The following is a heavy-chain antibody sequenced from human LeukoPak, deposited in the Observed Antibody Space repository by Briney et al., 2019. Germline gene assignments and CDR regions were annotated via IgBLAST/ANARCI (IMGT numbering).Heavy chain of an antibody. Sequence: SETLSLTCTVSGGSISSYFWNWIRQPPGRGLEWIGYIYYSGSSNYNPSLKSRVTMSVDTSKNQFSLKLSSVTAADTAVYYCARAEYDPWGDWFDPWGQGTLVTVSS. CDR2: IYYSGSS. CDR3: ARAEYDPWGDWFDP. D-gene: IGHD6-6*01. CDR1: GGSISSYF. V-gene: IGHV4-59*12. J-gene: IGHJ5*02.